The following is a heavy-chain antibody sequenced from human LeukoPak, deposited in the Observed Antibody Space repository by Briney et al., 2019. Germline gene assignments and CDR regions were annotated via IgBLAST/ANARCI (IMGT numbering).Heavy chain of an antibody. CDR1: GFTFSSYD. J-gene: IGHJ4*02. Sequence: GGSLRLSCAASGFTFSSYDMSWVRPAPGKGLEWVSAISGSGGSTYYADSVKGRFTISRDNSKNTLYLQMNSLRAEDTAVYYCAKDPSSGWPYFDYWGQGTLVTVSS. CDR3: AKDPSSGWPYFDY. V-gene: IGHV3-23*01. D-gene: IGHD6-19*01. CDR2: ISGSGGST.